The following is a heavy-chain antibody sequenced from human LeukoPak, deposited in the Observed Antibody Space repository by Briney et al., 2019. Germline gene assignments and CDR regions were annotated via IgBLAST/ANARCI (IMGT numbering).Heavy chain of an antibody. J-gene: IGHJ6*03. CDR1: GFTFSSYA. V-gene: IGHV3-23*01. CDR3: AKDGPSSGWYQAYYYYYMDV. Sequence: GGSLRLSCAASGFTFSSYAMSWVRQAPGKGLEWVSAISGSGGSTYYADSVKGRFTISRDNSKNTLYLQMNSLRAEDTAVYYCAKDGPSSGWYQAYYYYYMDVWGKGTTVTVSS. D-gene: IGHD6-19*01. CDR2: ISGSGGST.